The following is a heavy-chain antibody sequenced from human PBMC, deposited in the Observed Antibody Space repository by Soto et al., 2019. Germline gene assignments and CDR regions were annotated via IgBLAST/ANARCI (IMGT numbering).Heavy chain of an antibody. CDR1: GYSFTSYW. Sequence: PGESLKISCKGSGYSFTSYWTGWVRQMPGKGLEWMGIIYPGDSDTRYSPSFQGQVTISADKSISTAYLQWSSLKASDTAMYYCARFGRGMGVLDIVVVPAAVSYYYYGMDVWGQGTTVTVSS. J-gene: IGHJ6*02. CDR2: IYPGDSDT. D-gene: IGHD2-2*03. CDR3: ARFGRGMGVLDIVVVPAAVSYYYYGMDV. V-gene: IGHV5-51*01.